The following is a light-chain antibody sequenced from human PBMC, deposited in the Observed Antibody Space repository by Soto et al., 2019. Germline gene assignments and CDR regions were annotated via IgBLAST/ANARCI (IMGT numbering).Light chain of an antibody. CDR1: QNVLYSSNKNY. CDR3: QREYSTPWT. J-gene: IGKJ1*01. V-gene: IGKV4-1*01. CDR2: WAS. Sequence: DIVMTQSPDSLAVSLGERATINCTSSQNVLYSSNKNYLAWFQQKPGQPPKLLIYWASTRESGVPDRFSGSGSGTDFTLTISSLQAEAVAVSYCQREYSTPWTFVQGTKAEPK.